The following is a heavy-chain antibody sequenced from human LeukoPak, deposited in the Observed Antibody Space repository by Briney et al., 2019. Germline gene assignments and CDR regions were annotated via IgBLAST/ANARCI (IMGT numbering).Heavy chain of an antibody. CDR1: GGTFSSYA. V-gene: IGHV1-69*04. CDR3: ARDYCSSTSCPDYNWFDP. Sequence: GASVKVSCKASGGTFSSYAISWVRQAPGQGLEWMGRIIPILGIANYAQKLQGRVTMTTDTSTSTAYMELRSLRSDDTAVYYCARDYCSSTSCPDYNWFDPWGQGTLVTVSS. J-gene: IGHJ5*02. CDR2: IIPILGIA. D-gene: IGHD2-2*01.